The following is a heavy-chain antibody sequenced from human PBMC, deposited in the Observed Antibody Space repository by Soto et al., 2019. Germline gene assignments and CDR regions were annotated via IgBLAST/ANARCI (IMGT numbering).Heavy chain of an antibody. J-gene: IGHJ5*02. D-gene: IGHD6-13*01. CDR3: ARGSPQLLGIAAAGTNWFDP. CDR2: IYYSGST. CDR1: GGSISSYY. Sequence: SETLSLTCTVSGGSISSYYWSWIRQPPGKGLEWIGYIYYSGSTYYNPSLKSRVTISVDTSKNQFSLKLSSVTAADTAVYYCARGSPQLLGIAAAGTNWFDPWGQGTLVTVSS. V-gene: IGHV4-59*08.